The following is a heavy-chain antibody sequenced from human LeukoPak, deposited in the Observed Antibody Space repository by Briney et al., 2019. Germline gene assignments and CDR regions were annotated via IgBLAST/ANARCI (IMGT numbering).Heavy chain of an antibody. D-gene: IGHD3-10*02. CDR1: GFTFSSYG. V-gene: IGHV3-23*01. CDR3: AELGITMIGGV. J-gene: IGHJ6*04. Sequence: GGTLRLSCEASGFTFSSYGMSWVRQAPGKGLEWVSVITYNSDTTYYAESVKGRFTISRDNSKNTLYLQMNSLRAEDTAVYYCAELGITMIGGVWGKGTTVTISS. CDR2: ITYNSDTT.